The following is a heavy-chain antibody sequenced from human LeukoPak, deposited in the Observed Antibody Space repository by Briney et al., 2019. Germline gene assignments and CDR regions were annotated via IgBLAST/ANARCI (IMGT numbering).Heavy chain of an antibody. D-gene: IGHD3-16*01. CDR1: GVIFSNYW. Sequence: GGSLRLSCAASGVIFSNYWMSWVRQAPGKGLEWVANIKQDGSEKYYVDSVKGRFTISRENAKNCMYLQMNRLRAEDTAVYYCARDVTYWGQGTLVTVSS. CDR3: ARDVTY. V-gene: IGHV3-7*01. CDR2: IKQDGSEK. J-gene: IGHJ4*02.